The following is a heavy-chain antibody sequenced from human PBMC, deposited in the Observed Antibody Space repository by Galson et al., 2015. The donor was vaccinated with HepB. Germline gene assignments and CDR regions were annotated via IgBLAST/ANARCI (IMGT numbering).Heavy chain of an antibody. D-gene: IGHD3-10*01. CDR3: AKMGGPWFGTYFDY. CDR1: GFTFSSYA. CDR2: ISGSGGST. V-gene: IGHV3-23*01. Sequence: SLRLSCAASGFTFSSYAMSWVRQAPGKGLEWVSAISGSGGSTYYADSVKGRFTISRDNSKNTLYLQMNSLRAEDTVVYYCAKMGGPWFGTYFDYWGQGTLVTVSS. J-gene: IGHJ4*02.